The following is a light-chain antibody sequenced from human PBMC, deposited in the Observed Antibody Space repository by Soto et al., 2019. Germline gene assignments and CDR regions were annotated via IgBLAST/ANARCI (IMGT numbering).Light chain of an antibody. CDR1: SSDVDGYNY. V-gene: IGLV2-8*01. CDR3: TSYAGRNNLGV. Sequence: QSVLTQPPSASGSPGQSVTISCTGTSSDVDGYNYVSWYQQRPGKAPKLIIYEVTKRPSGVPDRFSGSKSGNTASLTVSGLQAEDEADYYCTSYAGRNNLGVFGTGTKATVL. CDR2: EVT. J-gene: IGLJ1*01.